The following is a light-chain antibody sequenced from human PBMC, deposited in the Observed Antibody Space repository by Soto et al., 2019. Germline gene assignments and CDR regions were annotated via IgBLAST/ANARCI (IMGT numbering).Light chain of an antibody. CDR1: QSVSNN. J-gene: IGKJ5*01. Sequence: EIVMTQSPATLSVSPGERATLSCRASQSVSNNLAWYQQKPGQAPRLFIYGASTRATGIPVRFSGSGSGTEFTLTISSLQPDDFATYYCQQYNSYSITFGQGTRLEI. CDR3: QQYNSYSIT. CDR2: GAS. V-gene: IGKV3-15*01.